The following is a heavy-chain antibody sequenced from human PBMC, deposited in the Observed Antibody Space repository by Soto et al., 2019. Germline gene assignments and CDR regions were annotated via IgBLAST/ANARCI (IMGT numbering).Heavy chain of an antibody. V-gene: IGHV1-3*01. CDR3: ARLTMVRGVNWFDP. Sequence: ASVKVSCKASGYTFTSYAMHWVRQAPGQRFEWMGWINAGNGNTKYSQKFQGRVTITRDTSASTAYMELSSLRSEDTAVYYCARLTMVRGVNWFDPWGQGTLVTVSS. CDR1: GYTFTSYA. J-gene: IGHJ5*02. D-gene: IGHD3-10*01. CDR2: INAGNGNT.